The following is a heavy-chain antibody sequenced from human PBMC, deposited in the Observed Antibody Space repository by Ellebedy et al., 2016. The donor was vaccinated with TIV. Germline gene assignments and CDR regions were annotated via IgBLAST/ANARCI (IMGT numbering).Heavy chain of an antibody. CDR1: GFTFTTFW. Sequence: PGGSLRLFCAASGFTFTTFWMSWVRQAPGKGLEWVGNINQDGSEKCYGDSVKGRFTISRDNAKNSVYLQMNSLRAEDTAVYYCARENWYNDYWGQGTLVTVSS. CDR2: INQDGSEK. CDR3: ARENWYNDY. D-gene: IGHD1/OR15-1a*01. V-gene: IGHV3-7*04. J-gene: IGHJ4*02.